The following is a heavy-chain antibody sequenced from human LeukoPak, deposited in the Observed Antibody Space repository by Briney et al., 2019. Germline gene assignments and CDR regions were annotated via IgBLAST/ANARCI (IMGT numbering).Heavy chain of an antibody. V-gene: IGHV4-39*01. CDR1: GGSISSSDHS. CDR3: ARQGKTDGSQYFQH. CDR2: IYYSGST. Sequence: SETVSLTCTVSGGSISSSDHSWGWIRQPPGKGLEWIGSIYYSGSTYYNPSLKSRVTISVDTSKNQFSLKVNSVTAADTAVYYCARQGKTDGSQYFQHWGQGTLVTVSS. J-gene: IGHJ1*01. D-gene: IGHD2-15*01.